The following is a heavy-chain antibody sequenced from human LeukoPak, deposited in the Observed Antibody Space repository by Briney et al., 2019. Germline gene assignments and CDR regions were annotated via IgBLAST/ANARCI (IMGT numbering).Heavy chain of an antibody. Sequence: GGSLRLSCAASGFTFSSYSMNWVRQAPGKGLEWVSSISSRSSYIYYAGSVKGRFTISRDNAKNSLYLQMNSLRAEDTAVYYCARAVIAVAGRCFDYWGQGTLVTVSS. J-gene: IGHJ4*02. CDR3: ARAVIAVAGRCFDY. CDR2: ISSRSSYI. V-gene: IGHV3-21*01. CDR1: GFTFSSYS. D-gene: IGHD6-19*01.